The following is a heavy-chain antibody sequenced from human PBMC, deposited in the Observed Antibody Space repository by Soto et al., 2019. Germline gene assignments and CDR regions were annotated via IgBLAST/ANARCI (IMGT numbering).Heavy chain of an antibody. Sequence: KTSETLSLTCTVSGGSISSGDYYWSWIRQPPGKGQEWIGYIYYSGSTYYNPSLKSRVTISVDTSKNQFSLKLSSVTAADTAMYYCARAKYCSGGSCYPSYYYYGMDVWGQGTTVTVSS. CDR3: ARAKYCSGGSCYPSYYYYGMDV. J-gene: IGHJ6*02. CDR2: IYYSGST. CDR1: GGSISSGDYY. V-gene: IGHV4-30-4*01. D-gene: IGHD2-15*01.